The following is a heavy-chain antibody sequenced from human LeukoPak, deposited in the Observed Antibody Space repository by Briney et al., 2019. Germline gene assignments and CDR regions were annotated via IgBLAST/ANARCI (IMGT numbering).Heavy chain of an antibody. Sequence: GGSLRLSCAASEVTFNSYWMSWVRQAPGKGLEWVANIKQDGGQIYYLDSVKGRFTVSRDNAKNSLYLQMNSQRAEDTAVYYCARLGARQMLEYWGQGTLVTVSS. V-gene: IGHV3-7*01. CDR2: IKQDGGQI. D-gene: IGHD4-17*01. J-gene: IGHJ4*02. CDR1: EVTFNSYW. CDR3: ARLGARQMLEY.